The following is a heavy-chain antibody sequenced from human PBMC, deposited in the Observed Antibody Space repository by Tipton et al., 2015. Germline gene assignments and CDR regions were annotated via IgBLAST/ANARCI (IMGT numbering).Heavy chain of an antibody. CDR3: ARGSYFDK. V-gene: IGHV1-18*04. CDR2: ISAYNGKT. Sequence: QLVQSGAVVKKPGESLKISCEASGYSFTSHWIGWVRQAPGQGLEWMGWISAYNGKTNYAQKLQGRVTMTTDTSTSTAYMELRSLRSDDTAVYYCARGSYFDKWGQGTLVTVSS. CDR1: GYSFTSHW. J-gene: IGHJ4*02.